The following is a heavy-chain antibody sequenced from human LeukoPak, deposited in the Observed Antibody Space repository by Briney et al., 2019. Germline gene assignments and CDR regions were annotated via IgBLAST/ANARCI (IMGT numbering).Heavy chain of an antibody. Sequence: ETLSLTCTVSGGSISSYYWSWVRQAPGKGLEWVSAISGSGGSTYYADSVKGRFTISRDNSKNTLYLQMNSLRAEDTAVYYCAKDPASAPVVPAAMPVEFNWFDPWGQGTLVTVSS. J-gene: IGHJ5*02. CDR2: ISGSGGST. CDR1: GGSISSYY. CDR3: AKDPASAPVVPAAMPVEFNWFDP. V-gene: IGHV3-23*01. D-gene: IGHD2-2*01.